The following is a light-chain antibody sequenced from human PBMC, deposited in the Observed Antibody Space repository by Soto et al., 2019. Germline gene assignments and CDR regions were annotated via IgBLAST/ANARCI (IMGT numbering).Light chain of an antibody. Sequence: EIVLTQSPGTLSLSPGERATLSCRASQSLSSNYLAWYQQRPGQSPRLLVYGASSRATGIPDRFSGGGFGTDFALTISRLEPEESAVYSCHQYDNPPFTFGPGTRVRIK. CDR2: GAS. V-gene: IGKV3-20*01. J-gene: IGKJ3*01. CDR1: QSLSSNY. CDR3: HQYDNPPFT.